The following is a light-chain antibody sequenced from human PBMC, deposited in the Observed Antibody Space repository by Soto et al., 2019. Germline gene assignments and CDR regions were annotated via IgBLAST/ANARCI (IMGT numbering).Light chain of an antibody. Sequence: DIQMTQSPSSLSASVGDGVTITCRASQSISSYLNWYQQKPGKAPKLLIYAASSLQSGVPSRFSGSGSGNAFTLTISSLQPEDFATYYCQPSYTTPRTFSQGTRVEIK. CDR3: QPSYTTPRT. J-gene: IGKJ1*01. CDR1: QSISSY. CDR2: AAS. V-gene: IGKV1-39*01.